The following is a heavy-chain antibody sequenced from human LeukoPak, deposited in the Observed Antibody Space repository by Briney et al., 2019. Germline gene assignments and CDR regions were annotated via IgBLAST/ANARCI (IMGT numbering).Heavy chain of an antibody. D-gene: IGHD2-15*01. J-gene: IGHJ6*02. CDR1: GFTFSSYE. CDR3: ARDYNAVVVAATIAYYYYGMDV. Sequence: GGSLRLSRAASGFTFSSYEMNWVRQAPGKGLEWVSYISSSGSTIYYADSVKGRFTISRDNAKNSLYLQMNSLRAEDTAVYYCARDYNAVVVAATIAYYYYGMDVWGQGTTVTVSS. CDR2: ISSSGSTI. V-gene: IGHV3-48*03.